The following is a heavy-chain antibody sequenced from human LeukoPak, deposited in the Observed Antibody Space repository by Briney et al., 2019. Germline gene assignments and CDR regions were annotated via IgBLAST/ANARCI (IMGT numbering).Heavy chain of an antibody. V-gene: IGHV3-53*04. J-gene: IGHJ4*02. CDR2: IFSGGST. D-gene: IGHD6-13*01. Sequence: GGSLRLSCAASGFTVSSNYMSWVRQAPGTGLEWVSLIFSGGSTYYADSVKGRFTISRQNSKNTAYLQMNSLRAEDTAVYYCATLKEDTRTWYPRRPYDHWGQGTLVTVSS. CDR3: ATLKEDTRTWYPRRPYDH. CDR1: GFTVSSNY.